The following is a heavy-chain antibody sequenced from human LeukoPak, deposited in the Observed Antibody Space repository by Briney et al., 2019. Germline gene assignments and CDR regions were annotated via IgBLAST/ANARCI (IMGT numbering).Heavy chain of an antibody. V-gene: IGHV3-23*01. D-gene: IGHD3-9*01. CDR3: AKSLYTWDILTGYYDY. CDR2: ISGSGGST. J-gene: IGHJ4*02. Sequence: RGSLRLSCAASGFTFSSYAMSWVRQAPGKGLEWVSAISGSGGSTYYADSVRGRFTISRDNSKNTLYLQMNSLRAEDTAVYYCAKSLYTWDILTGYYDYWGQGTLVTVSS. CDR1: GFTFSSYA.